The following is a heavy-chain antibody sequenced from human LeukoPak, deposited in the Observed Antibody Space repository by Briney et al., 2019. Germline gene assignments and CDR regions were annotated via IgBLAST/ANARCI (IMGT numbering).Heavy chain of an antibody. CDR3: ARDHQHLCGDISCSYGMDV. Sequence: PSETLSLTCSVSGGSISRYYWSWIRQSAGKGLEWIGRIYTSEGTIYNPSLKSRVTMSADTSKNQLSLQLRFVTAADTAVYYCARDHQHLCGDISCSYGMDVWGRGTTVTVSS. D-gene: IGHD2-21*01. CDR2: IYTSEGT. CDR1: GGSISRYY. V-gene: IGHV4-4*07. J-gene: IGHJ6*02.